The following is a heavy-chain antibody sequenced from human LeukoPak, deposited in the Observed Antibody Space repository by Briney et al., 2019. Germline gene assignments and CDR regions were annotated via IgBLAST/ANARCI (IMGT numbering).Heavy chain of an antibody. CDR2: ISPSGGST. CDR3: ARDNSVREEAWWFNP. Sequence: ASVNVSFKASGYTFTSNYMHWVRQAPGQGPEWMGVISPSGGSTTYAQKFQGRVTLTRDMSTSTDYLELSSLRSEDTGVYYCARDNSVREEAWWFNPWGQGTLVTVSS. CDR1: GYTFTSNY. D-gene: IGHD3-10*01. J-gene: IGHJ5*02. V-gene: IGHV1-46*01.